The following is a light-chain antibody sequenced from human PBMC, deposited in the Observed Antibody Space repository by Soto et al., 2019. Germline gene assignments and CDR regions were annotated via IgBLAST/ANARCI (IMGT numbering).Light chain of an antibody. CDR3: QHYNSYPIT. CDR2: KAS. Sequence: DIQMTQSPSTLCASVGDRVTITCRASQIISSWLAWYQQKPGKAPKLLIYKASSLESGVPSRFSGSGSGTELTLTISSLQPDDFATYYCQHYNSYPITFGQGTRLEIK. CDR1: QIISSW. J-gene: IGKJ5*01. V-gene: IGKV1-5*03.